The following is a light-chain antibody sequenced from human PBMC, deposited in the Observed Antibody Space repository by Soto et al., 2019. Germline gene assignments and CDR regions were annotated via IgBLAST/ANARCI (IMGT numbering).Light chain of an antibody. J-gene: IGLJ3*02. CDR3: AAWDDSLNGWV. CDR2: SNN. V-gene: IGLV1-44*01. CDR1: SSNIGSNT. Sequence: QSVLTQPPSASGTPGQRVTISCSGSSSNIGSNTVNWYQQFPGTAPKLLIYSNNQRSSGVPDRFSGSKSGTSASLAISGLHSEDEAEYHCAAWDDSLNGWVFGGGTKLTVL.